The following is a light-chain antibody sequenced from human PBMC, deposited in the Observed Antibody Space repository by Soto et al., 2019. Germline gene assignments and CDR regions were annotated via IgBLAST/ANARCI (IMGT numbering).Light chain of an antibody. CDR2: AAS. CDR1: QGISNS. J-gene: IGKJ1*01. Sequence: DIQMTQSPSSLSASVGDRVTITCRASQGISNSLAWYQQRPGKVPKVLIYAASTLQSGVPSRFSGSGSGTDFTLTISSLQPEDVATDYCQKYNSAPWTFGQGTKVEIK. CDR3: QKYNSAPWT. V-gene: IGKV1-27*01.